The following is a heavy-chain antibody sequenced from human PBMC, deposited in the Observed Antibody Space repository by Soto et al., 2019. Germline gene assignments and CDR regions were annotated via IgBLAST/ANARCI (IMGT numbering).Heavy chain of an antibody. CDR2: ISAYNGNT. V-gene: IGHV1-18*04. CDR3: ARGSPLVVVTAPGGY. CDR1: GYTFTSYG. D-gene: IGHD2-21*02. Sequence: WASVKVSCKASGYTFTSYGISWVRQAPGQGLEWMGWISAYNGNTNYAQKLQGRDTMTTDTSASTAYMELRSLRSDDTAVYYCARGSPLVVVTAPGGYWGQGTLVTVSS. J-gene: IGHJ4*02.